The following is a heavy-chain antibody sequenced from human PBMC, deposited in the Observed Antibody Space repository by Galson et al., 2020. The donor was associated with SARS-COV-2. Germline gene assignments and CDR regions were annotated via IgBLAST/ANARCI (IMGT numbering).Heavy chain of an antibody. CDR2: VYPSGRT. Sequence: SETLSLTCDVSGVSISTTNSWSWIRQAPGKGPEWLGRVYPSGRTYFNPSLKSPVPIPLDTSKHQFSPRLTSVTAADTALYYCARQGVTMIVLLTVPGWFCDLWGRGTLVTVSS. CDR1: GVSISTTNS. D-gene: IGHD3-22*01. V-gene: IGHV4-38-2*01. J-gene: IGHJ2*01. CDR3: ARQGVTMIVLLTVPGWFCDL.